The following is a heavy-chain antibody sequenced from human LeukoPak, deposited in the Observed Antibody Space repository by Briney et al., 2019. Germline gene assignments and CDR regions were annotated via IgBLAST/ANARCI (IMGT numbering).Heavy chain of an antibody. CDR1: GGYISSYY. CDR2: IYYSGSS. V-gene: IGHV4-59*01. Sequence: SETLSLTCTVSGGYISSYYWSWIRQPPGKGLEWIGYIYYSGSSNYNPSLKSRVTISGDTSKNQISLKLSSVTAADRAVYFCARANRYDLFFDYWGQGTLVTVSS. CDR3: ARANRYDLFFDY. J-gene: IGHJ4*02. D-gene: IGHD5-12*01.